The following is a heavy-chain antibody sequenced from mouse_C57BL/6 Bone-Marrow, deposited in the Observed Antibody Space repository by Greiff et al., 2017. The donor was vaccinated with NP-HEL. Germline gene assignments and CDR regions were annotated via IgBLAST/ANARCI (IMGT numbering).Heavy chain of an antibody. V-gene: IGHV14-4*01. D-gene: IGHD2-1*01. CDR1: GFNIKDDY. CDR3: TTNYGSLQFDY. Sequence: VHVTPSGAELVRPGASVKLSCTASGFNIKDDYMHWVKQRPEPGLEWIGWIDPENGDTEYASKFHGKATIPSDTSSNTAYLQLSSLTSEDTAVYYGTTNYGSLQFDYWGQGTTLTGSA. CDR2: IDPENGDT. J-gene: IGHJ2*01.